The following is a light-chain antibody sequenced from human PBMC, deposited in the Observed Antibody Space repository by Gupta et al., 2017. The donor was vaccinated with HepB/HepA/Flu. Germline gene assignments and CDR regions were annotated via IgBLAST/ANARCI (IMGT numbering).Light chain of an antibody. CDR2: AAS. J-gene: IGKJ2*04. Sequence: DIHMTQSPSSLSASVVDRVTITCRASQSISSYLNWYQQKPGKAPKLLIYAASRSQSGVPSRISRSGSATDFTLSISMLHPEDFATYYRQQSDSSGRSFGQGTKLELK. CDR3: QQSDSSGRS. CDR1: QSISSY. V-gene: IGKV1-39*01.